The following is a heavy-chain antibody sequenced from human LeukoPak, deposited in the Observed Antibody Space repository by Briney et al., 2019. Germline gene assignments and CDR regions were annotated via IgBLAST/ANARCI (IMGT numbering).Heavy chain of an antibody. CDR3: ARLTWDLPPGGLYYNYYTDV. CDR1: GKSLSSYY. J-gene: IGHJ6*03. D-gene: IGHD1-26*01. V-gene: IGHV4-34*01. CDR2: ISHSGGA. Sequence: SETLSLTCAVYGKSLSSYYWTWVRQPPGKGLEWIGEISHSGGANYSPSLKSRVTISLDTSKNQFSLRLTSVTAADTAVYYCARLTWDLPPGGLYYNYYTDVWDKGATVTVSS.